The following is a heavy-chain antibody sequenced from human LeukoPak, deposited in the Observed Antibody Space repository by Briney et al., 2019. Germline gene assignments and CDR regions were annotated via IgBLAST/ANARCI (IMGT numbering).Heavy chain of an antibody. J-gene: IGHJ6*03. Sequence: PSETLSLTCTVSGGSISSYYWSWIRQPPGKGLEWIGYIYYSGSTNYNPSLKSRVTISVDTSKNQFSLKLSSVTAADTAVYYCARCGNSGPYPYYYCYYMDVWGKGTTVTVSS. CDR2: IYYSGST. V-gene: IGHV4-59*01. CDR1: GGSISSYY. D-gene: IGHD4-23*01. CDR3: ARCGNSGPYPYYYCYYMDV.